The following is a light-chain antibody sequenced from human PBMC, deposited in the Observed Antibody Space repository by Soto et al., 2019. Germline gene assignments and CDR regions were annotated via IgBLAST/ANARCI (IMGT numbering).Light chain of an antibody. CDR1: ESVDIY. V-gene: IGKV3-11*01. Sequence: ETVLTQSPATLSLSPGERATLSCRASESVDIYLAWYQQKPGQAPRLLISDGSNRAAGIPARFISSGSGTDFTLTISSLEPEDFAVYYCQQRRNWPPLTFGGGNRVEIK. J-gene: IGKJ4*01. CDR3: QQRRNWPPLT. CDR2: DGS.